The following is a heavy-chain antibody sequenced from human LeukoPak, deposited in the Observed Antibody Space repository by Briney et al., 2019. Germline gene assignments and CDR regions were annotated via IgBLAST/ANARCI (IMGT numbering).Heavy chain of an antibody. J-gene: IGHJ4*02. V-gene: IGHV3-7*01. D-gene: IGHD5-12*01. CDR3: VNLGYRD. CDR2: ITNDGSDK. CDR1: GFSLSAAW. Sequence: GGSLRLSCEASGFSLSAAWMTWVRQAPGKGLEWVATITNDGSDKYYVDSVKGRLPLSRDTAKNLVYLQLNSLRLEDTAVYYRVNLGYRDGGQGTLVTVSS.